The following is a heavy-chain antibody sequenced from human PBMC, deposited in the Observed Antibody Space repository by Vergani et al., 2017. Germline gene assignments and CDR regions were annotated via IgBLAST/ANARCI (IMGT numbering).Heavy chain of an antibody. CDR1: GFTFSNAW. Sequence: EVQLVESGGGLVKPGGSLRLSCAASGFTFSNAWMSWVRQAPGKGLEWVGRIKSKTDGGTTDYAAPVKGRLTISRDDSKNTLYLQMNSLKTEDTAVYYCTTGAAAGTTYYYYGMDVWGQGTTVTVSS. D-gene: IGHD6-13*01. CDR3: TTGAAAGTTYYYYGMDV. CDR2: IKSKTDGGTT. J-gene: IGHJ6*02. V-gene: IGHV3-15*01.